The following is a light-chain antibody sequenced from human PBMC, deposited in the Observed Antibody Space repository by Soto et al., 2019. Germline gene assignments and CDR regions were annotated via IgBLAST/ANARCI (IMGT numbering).Light chain of an antibody. Sequence: DIQVTQSPLTLSASVGDRVTITCRASQSINIWLAWYQQKPGKAPKLLIYKASNLQIGVPSRFSGSGSGTESTLTISSLQPDDFATYYCQQYNTYWTFGQGTTVEMK. J-gene: IGKJ1*01. CDR1: QSINIW. V-gene: IGKV1-5*03. CDR3: QQYNTYWT. CDR2: KAS.